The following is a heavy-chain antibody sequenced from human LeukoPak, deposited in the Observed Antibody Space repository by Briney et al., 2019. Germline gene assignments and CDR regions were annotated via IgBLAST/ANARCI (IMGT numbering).Heavy chain of an antibody. CDR3: ARGEVVPAAVYYYYYMDV. J-gene: IGHJ6*03. V-gene: IGHV4-59*01. D-gene: IGHD2-2*01. CDR2: IYYSGST. CDR1: GGSFSGYY. Sequence: SETLSLTCAVYGGSFSGYYWSWIRQPPGKGLEWIGYIYYSGSTNYNPSLKSRVTISVDTSKNQFSLKLSSVTAADTAVYYCARGEVVPAAVYYYYYMDVWGKGTTVTVSS.